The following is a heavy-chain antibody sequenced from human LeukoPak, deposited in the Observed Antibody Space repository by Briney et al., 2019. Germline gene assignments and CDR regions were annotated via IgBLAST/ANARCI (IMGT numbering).Heavy chain of an antibody. Sequence: PSETLSLTCAVSGYSISSGYYWGWVRQPPGKGLEWTGSIYHSGSTYYNPSLKSRVTISVDTSKNRFSLKLSSVTAADTAVYYCARQRSGWSFDYWGQGTLVTASS. CDR2: IYHSGST. V-gene: IGHV4-38-2*01. CDR3: ARQRSGWSFDY. D-gene: IGHD6-19*01. CDR1: GYSISSGYY. J-gene: IGHJ4*02.